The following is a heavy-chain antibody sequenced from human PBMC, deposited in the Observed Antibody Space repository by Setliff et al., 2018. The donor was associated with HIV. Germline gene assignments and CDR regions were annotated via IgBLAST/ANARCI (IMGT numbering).Heavy chain of an antibody. Sequence: SETLSLTCAVSGGSISSNTWWSWVRQPPGKGLEWIGEIYHSGITNYNPSLKSRVSISVATSKNQFSLELISVTAADTAVYYCAGGPGTTSIDYWAQGTLVTVSS. D-gene: IGHD1-26*01. CDR1: GGSISSNTW. V-gene: IGHV4-4*02. CDR3: AGGPGTTSIDY. CDR2: IYHSGIT. J-gene: IGHJ4*02.